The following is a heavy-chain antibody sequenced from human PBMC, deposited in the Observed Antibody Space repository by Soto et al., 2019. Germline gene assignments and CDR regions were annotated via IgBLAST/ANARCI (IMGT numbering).Heavy chain of an antibody. J-gene: IGHJ5*02. V-gene: IGHV3-23*01. D-gene: IGHD3-9*01. CDR3: AKGGYDILRFDP. CDR2: ISGSGGST. Sequence: GGSLRLSCAASGFTFSSYAMSWVRQAPGKGLEWVSAISGSGGSTYYADSVKGRLTISRDNSKNTLYLQMNSLRAEDTAVYYCAKGGYDILRFDPWGQGTRVTVSS. CDR1: GFTFSSYA.